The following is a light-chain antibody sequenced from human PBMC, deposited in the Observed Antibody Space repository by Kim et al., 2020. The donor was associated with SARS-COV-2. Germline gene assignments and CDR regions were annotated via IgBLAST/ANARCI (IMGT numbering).Light chain of an antibody. V-gene: IGKV1-16*01. J-gene: IGKJ5*01. CDR2: DAS. CDR1: QGISKN. CDR3: QQYNSHPIT. Sequence: DIQMTQSPSSLSASLGDRVTITCRASQGISKNLAWFQQKPGEAPKFLIYDASSLQGGVPSRFSGGGFGKDFSLNISSLQPDDFAIYFCQQYNSHPITFGQGTRLEIK.